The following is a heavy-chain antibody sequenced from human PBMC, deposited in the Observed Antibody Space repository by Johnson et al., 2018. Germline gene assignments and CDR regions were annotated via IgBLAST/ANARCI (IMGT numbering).Heavy chain of an antibody. J-gene: IGHJ3*02. V-gene: IGHV4-59*01. Sequence: QVQLQESGPGLVKPSETLSLTCTVSGGSISSYYWSWIRQPPGKGLEWIGYIYYSGSTNYNPSLKSRVTISVDTSKNQFSLKLISVTAADTAVYYCAVRNPLGDGGAFDIWGQGTMVTVSS. CDR3: AVRNPLGDGGAFDI. D-gene: IGHD3-16*01. CDR1: GGSISSYY. CDR2: IYYSGST.